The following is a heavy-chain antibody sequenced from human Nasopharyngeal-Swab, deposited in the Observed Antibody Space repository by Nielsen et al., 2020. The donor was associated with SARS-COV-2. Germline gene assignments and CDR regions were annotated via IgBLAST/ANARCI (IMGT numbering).Heavy chain of an antibody. J-gene: IGHJ4*02. CDR2: ISGSGGST. CDR1: GFTFSSYA. D-gene: IGHD3-3*01. Sequence: GESLKISCAASGFTFSSYAMSWVRQAPGKGLEWVSAISGSGGSTYYADSVKGRFTISRDNSKNTLYLQMNSLRAEDTAVYYCAKDSRWFGGLNWGQGTLVTVSS. CDR3: AKDSRWFGGLN. V-gene: IGHV3-23*01.